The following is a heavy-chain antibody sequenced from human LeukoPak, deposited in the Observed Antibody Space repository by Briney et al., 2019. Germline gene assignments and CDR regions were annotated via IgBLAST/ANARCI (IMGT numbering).Heavy chain of an antibody. V-gene: IGHV4-31*02. CDR1: GFTFSSYS. J-gene: IGHJ5*02. D-gene: IGHD3-9*01. CDR2: IYYSGST. Sequence: KPGGSLRLSCAASGFTFSSYSMNWVRQHPGKGLEWIGYIYYSGSTYYNPSLKSRVTISVDTSKNQFSLKLSSVTAADTAVYYCARGVSPVLRYFDWLGASWFDPWGQGTLVTVSS. CDR3: ARGVSPVLRYFDWLGASWFDP.